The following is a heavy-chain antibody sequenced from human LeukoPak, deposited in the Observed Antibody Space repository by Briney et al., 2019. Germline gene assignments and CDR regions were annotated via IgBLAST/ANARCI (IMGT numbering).Heavy chain of an antibody. V-gene: IGHV3-64D*06. CDR1: GFTFSTYV. CDR3: VGGTGY. Sequence: VGSLRHSCSVSGFTFSTYVMHWVRQAPGKGLEYVSAISSNGDNTYYADSVKGRFTISRNNSKNTLYLQMSSLRADDTAVYYCVGGTGYWGQGTLVTVSS. CDR2: ISSNGDNT. J-gene: IGHJ4*02.